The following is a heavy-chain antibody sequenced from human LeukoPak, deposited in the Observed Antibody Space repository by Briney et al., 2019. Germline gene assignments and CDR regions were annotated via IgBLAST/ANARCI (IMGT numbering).Heavy chain of an antibody. V-gene: IGHV3-11*04. D-gene: IGHD1-26*01. CDR3: ARERLLGRGGRYFAY. CDR1: GFTFSPSV. J-gene: IGHJ4*02. Sequence: NTGGSLRLSRAPPGFTFSPSVTSQVLQAPGKGLQSVPYMMSSGSSICCPAAVKGRFTIPRDNAKNSLYLQMNSLRAEDTAAYYCARERLLGRGGRYFAYWGQGTLATVSS. CDR2: MMSSGSSI.